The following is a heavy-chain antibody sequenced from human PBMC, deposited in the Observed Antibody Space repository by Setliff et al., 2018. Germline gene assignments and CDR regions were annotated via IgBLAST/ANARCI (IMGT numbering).Heavy chain of an antibody. V-gene: IGHV3-48*04. Sequence: GGSLRLSCAASGFTFSSYNMNWVRQAPGKGLEWVSYISSSGSTIYYADSVKGRFTISRDNAKNSLYLQMNSLRAEDTAVYYCARDPVPPWLPLDYWGQGTLVTVSS. J-gene: IGHJ4*02. CDR3: ARDPVPPWLPLDY. CDR2: ISSSGSTI. D-gene: IGHD5-12*01. CDR1: GFTFSSYN.